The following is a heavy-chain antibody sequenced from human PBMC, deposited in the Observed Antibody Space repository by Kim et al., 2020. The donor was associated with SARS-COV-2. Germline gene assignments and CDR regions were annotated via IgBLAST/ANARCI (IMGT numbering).Heavy chain of an antibody. J-gene: IGHJ2*01. CDR1: GFTFSDHY. Sequence: GGSLRLSCAASGFTFSDHYMDWVRQAPGKGLEWVGRTRNKANSYTTEYAASVKGRFTISRDDSKNSLYLQMNSLKTEDTAVYYCAREPRKAYCGGDCYWYFDLWGRGTLVTVSS. CDR2: TRNKANSYTT. V-gene: IGHV3-72*01. CDR3: AREPRKAYCGGDCYWYFDL. D-gene: IGHD2-21*02.